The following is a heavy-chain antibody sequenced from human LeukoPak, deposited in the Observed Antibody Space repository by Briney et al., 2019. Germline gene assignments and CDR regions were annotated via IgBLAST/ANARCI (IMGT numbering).Heavy chain of an antibody. V-gene: IGHV3-53*01. CDR2: FYSGGTT. CDR1: GFSVSNNY. CDR3: ARGQSGDPAFDI. J-gene: IGHJ3*02. D-gene: IGHD4-17*01. Sequence: GVSLRLSCEASGFSVSNNYMTWVRQAPGKGREWVSVFYSGGTTYYGDSVEGRFNISRDNSRNTLNLQMNSLRAEDTAVYFCARGQSGDPAFDIWGQGTMVTVSS.